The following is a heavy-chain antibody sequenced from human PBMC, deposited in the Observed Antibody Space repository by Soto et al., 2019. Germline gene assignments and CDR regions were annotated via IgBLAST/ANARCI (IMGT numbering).Heavy chain of an antibody. CDR2: IYHSGST. D-gene: IGHD4-17*01. J-gene: IGHJ5*02. CDR3: ASRDADYDDALGS. V-gene: IGHV4-34*01. Sequence: SETLSLTCAVYGGSFSGYYWSWIRQPPGKGLEWIGEIYHSGSTNYNPSLKSRVTISVDKSKNQFSLKLSSVTAADTAVYYCASRDADYDDALGSWGQGPPVTVPS. CDR1: GGSFSGYY.